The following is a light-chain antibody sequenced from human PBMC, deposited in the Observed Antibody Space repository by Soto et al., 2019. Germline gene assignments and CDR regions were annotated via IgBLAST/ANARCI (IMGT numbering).Light chain of an antibody. J-gene: IGKJ5*01. CDR1: QDISNY. Sequence: DIQMTQSPSSLSASVGDRVTITCQASQDISNYLTWYQQKPGKAPKLLIYGASNLETGVPSRFSGSGSGTDFTFTISSLQPEDIATYYCQQYDNLPITFGQGTRLEIK. V-gene: IGKV1-33*01. CDR2: GAS. CDR3: QQYDNLPIT.